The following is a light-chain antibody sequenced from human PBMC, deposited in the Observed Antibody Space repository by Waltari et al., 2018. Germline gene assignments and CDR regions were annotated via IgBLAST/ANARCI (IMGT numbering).Light chain of an antibody. CDR3: SSYTTSSAPGV. Sequence: QSALTQPASVSGSPGPSITISCSGTARDVGSYAFVYWYQQHPGKAPHLIIYEVSNRPSGISNRFSASKSGNTASLTISGLQAEDEADYYCSSYTTSSAPGVFGTGTRVTVL. J-gene: IGLJ1*01. V-gene: IGLV2-14*01. CDR2: EVS. CDR1: ARDVGSYAF.